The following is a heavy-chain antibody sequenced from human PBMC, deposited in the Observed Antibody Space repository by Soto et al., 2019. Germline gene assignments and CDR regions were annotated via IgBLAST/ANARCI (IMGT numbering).Heavy chain of an antibody. J-gene: IGHJ6*04. CDR2: IVPSLDTT. CDR1: GGTFSSSG. D-gene: IGHD2-21*02. CDR3: AGLPQPRGTASLYAVDV. V-gene: IGHV1-69*09. Sequence: QVQLVQSGTEVKKPGSSVKVSCKASGGTFSSSGFSWVRQAPGQGLEWMGMIVPSLDTTKYAQKFQARVTITADQVTSTAYMELYSLRSEDTALYYSAGLPQPRGTASLYAVDVWGKGNRVIVSS.